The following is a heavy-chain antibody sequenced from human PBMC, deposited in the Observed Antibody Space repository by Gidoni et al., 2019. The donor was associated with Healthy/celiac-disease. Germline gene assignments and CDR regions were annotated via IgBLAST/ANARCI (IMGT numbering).Heavy chain of an antibody. Sequence: EVQLVESGGGLVKPGGSLRLSCAASGFPFSNAWLSWVRQAPGKGLAWVGRIKSKTEGGTTDYAAPVKGRFTISRDDSKNTLYLKMNSLKTEDTAVYYCTTDLMTAMVTSDAFDIWGQGTMVTVSS. D-gene: IGHD5-18*01. J-gene: IGHJ3*02. V-gene: IGHV3-15*01. CDR3: TTDLMTAMVTSDAFDI. CDR2: IKSKTEGGTT. CDR1: GFPFSNAW.